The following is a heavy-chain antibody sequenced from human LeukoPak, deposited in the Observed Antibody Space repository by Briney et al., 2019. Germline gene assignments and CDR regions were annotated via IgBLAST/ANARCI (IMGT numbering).Heavy chain of an antibody. CDR2: IIGSGGTT. CDR3: AKDWLYSSSWYRGYFDY. CDR1: GFAFSSYA. J-gene: IGHJ4*02. Sequence: GGSLRLSCAASGFAFSSYAMSWVRQAPGKGLEWVSAIIGSGGTTYYADSVKGRFTISRDNSKNTLYLQMNSLRAEDTAVYYCAKDWLYSSSWYRGYFDYWGQGTLVTVSS. V-gene: IGHV3-23*01. D-gene: IGHD6-13*01.